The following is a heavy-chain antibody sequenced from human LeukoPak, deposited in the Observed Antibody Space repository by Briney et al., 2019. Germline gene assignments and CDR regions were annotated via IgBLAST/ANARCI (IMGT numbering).Heavy chain of an antibody. V-gene: IGHV3-49*03. CDR1: GFTFSDYA. CDR3: TRAGKPPYFDY. CDR2: IRGTPYGGTT. J-gene: IGHJ4*02. Sequence: PGRSLRLSCAASGFTFSDYAMSWFRQAPGKGLEWVALIRGTPYGGTTEYAASVKGRFTTSRDDSKSIAYLQMNSLKTEDTAVYYCTRAGKPPYFDYWGQGTLVIVSS.